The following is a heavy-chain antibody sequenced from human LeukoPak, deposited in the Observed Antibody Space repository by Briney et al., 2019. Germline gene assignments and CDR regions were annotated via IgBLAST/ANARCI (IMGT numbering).Heavy chain of an antibody. Sequence: GGSLRLSCAASGFTFSSYAMHWVRQAPGKGLEWVAVISYDGSNKYYADSVKGRFTISRDNSKNTLYLQMNSLRAEDTAVYYCARDPNSSGWRFPWYFDYWGQGTLVTVSS. CDR3: ARDPNSSGWRFPWYFDY. CDR1: GFTFSSYA. J-gene: IGHJ4*02. V-gene: IGHV3-30-3*01. D-gene: IGHD6-19*01. CDR2: ISYDGSNK.